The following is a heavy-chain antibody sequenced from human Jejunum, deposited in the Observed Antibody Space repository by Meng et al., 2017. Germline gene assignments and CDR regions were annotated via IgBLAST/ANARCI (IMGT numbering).Heavy chain of an antibody. CDR2: LYDSGTT. D-gene: IGHD3-10*01. Sequence: QVQLQESGPGLVRPSETLSLTCSVPGVSVSSYYWSWIRQHPGKGLEWIGRLYDSGTTSYNPSLKSRVTISADTSRNQLSLRLTSVTAADTAIYYCARRGFLDYWGQGILVTVSS. V-gene: IGHV4-59*08. CDR1: GVSVSSYY. J-gene: IGHJ4*02. CDR3: ARRGFLDY.